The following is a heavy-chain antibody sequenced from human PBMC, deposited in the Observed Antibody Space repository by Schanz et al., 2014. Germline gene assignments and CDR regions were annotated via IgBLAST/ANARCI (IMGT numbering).Heavy chain of an antibody. V-gene: IGHV3-33*01. Sequence: QVQLAESGGGVVQPGRSLRLSCAASGFAFNNYGMHWVRQAPGKGLEWVAIIWYDGNNKKYADSVKGRFTISRDNFKNTLLLQMNSVRAEDTAAYYCARGGSSGYDFTIYYMDVWGKGTTVTVSS. CDR1: GFAFNNYG. CDR3: ARGGSSGYDFTIYYMDV. J-gene: IGHJ6*03. D-gene: IGHD5-12*01. CDR2: IWYDGNNK.